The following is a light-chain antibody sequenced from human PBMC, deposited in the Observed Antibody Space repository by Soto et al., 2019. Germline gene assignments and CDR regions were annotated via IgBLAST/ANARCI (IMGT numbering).Light chain of an antibody. Sequence: EIVMTQSPASVSVSPGERATLSCRASQSVSSNVAWYQQKPGQAHGLLIYGASTRASGIPARFSGSGSGTEFTLTIGSLQSEDDAVYYCQQYNTWHRTFGQGTKLEIK. CDR2: GAS. J-gene: IGKJ2*01. V-gene: IGKV3-15*01. CDR3: QQYNTWHRT. CDR1: QSVSSN.